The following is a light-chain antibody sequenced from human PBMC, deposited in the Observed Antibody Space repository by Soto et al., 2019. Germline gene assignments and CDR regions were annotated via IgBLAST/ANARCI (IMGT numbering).Light chain of an antibody. V-gene: IGLV2-14*01. CDR2: AVT. CDR1: SSDIGAYDY. J-gene: IGLJ3*02. CDR3: SSHTTSNTWV. Sequence: QSDLTQPASVSGSPGQSISISCTGTSSDIGAYDYVSWHQQYPGKAPKLIIFAVTHRPSGISDRFSASKSGNTASLAISGLQAEDEADYYCSSHTTSNTWVFGGGTKLTVL.